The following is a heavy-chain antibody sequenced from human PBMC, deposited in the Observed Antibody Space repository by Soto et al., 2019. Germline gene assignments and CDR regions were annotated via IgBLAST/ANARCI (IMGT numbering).Heavy chain of an antibody. J-gene: IGHJ2*01. D-gene: IGHD3-22*01. V-gene: IGHV4-30-2*01. CDR2: IYQSGST. CDR3: ARESRSSRYDSSGYSQFWFFDL. CDR1: GGSISSGGYS. Sequence: QLQLQESGSGLVKPSQTLSLTCAVSGGSISSGGYSWSWIRQPPGKGLEWIGYIYQSGSTYYNPSLKRRVTSSVDWSKNQFALALSSVTAADTAVYYCARESRSSRYDSSGYSQFWFFDLWGRGTLVTVSS.